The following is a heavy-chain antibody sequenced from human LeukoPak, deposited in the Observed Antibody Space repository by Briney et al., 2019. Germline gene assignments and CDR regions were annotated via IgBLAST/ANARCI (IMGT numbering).Heavy chain of an antibody. CDR1: GYTFTDYN. J-gene: IGHJ4*02. CDR2: INPKSGGT. Sequence: ASVKVSCKASGYTFTDYNLHWVRQAPGEGVEWMGWINPKSGGTKFAQKHQGGVTMTADTSIDTAYLELSNLKSDDTVIYYCARSSSGWPLYFDCWGQGTLVTVSS. V-gene: IGHV1-2*02. CDR3: ARSSSGWPLYFDC. D-gene: IGHD6-19*01.